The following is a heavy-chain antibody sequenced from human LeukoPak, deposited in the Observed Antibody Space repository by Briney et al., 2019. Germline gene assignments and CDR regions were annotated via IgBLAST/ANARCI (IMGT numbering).Heavy chain of an antibody. Sequence: RRCLRPSCPASGFTVSSNYMSWVRQAPGKGLGWVSVIYSGGSTYYADCVKGRFTISRDNSKNTLYLQLSSLRAEDTAVYYCARNFNDFWSGYFPGDYYGMDVWGQGTTVTVSS. J-gene: IGHJ6*02. CDR3: ARNFNDFWSGYFPGDYYGMDV. CDR1: GFTVSSNY. V-gene: IGHV3-66*01. CDR2: IYSGGST. D-gene: IGHD3-3*01.